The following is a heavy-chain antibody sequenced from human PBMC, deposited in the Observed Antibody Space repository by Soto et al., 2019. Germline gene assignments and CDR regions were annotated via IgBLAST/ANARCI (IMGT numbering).Heavy chain of an antibody. CDR2: IYWDDDK. CDR1: GFSLSTSGVG. J-gene: IGHJ4*02. Sequence: QITLKESGPTLVKPTQTLTLTCTFSGFSLSTSGVGVGWIRQPPGKALEWLVVIYWDDDKRYSPSLKSRLTIXXDXSXXQVVLTMTNMDPVDTATYYCAHRLAYGSGSDYFDYWGQGTLVTVSS. CDR3: AHRLAYGSGSDYFDY. D-gene: IGHD3-10*01. V-gene: IGHV2-5*02.